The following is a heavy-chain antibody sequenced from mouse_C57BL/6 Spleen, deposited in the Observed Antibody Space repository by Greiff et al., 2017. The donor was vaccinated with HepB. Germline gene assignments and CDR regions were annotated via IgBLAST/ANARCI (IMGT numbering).Heavy chain of an antibody. Sequence: QVQLKQPGAELVMPGASVKLSCKASGYTFTSYWMHWVKQRPGQGLEWIGEIDPSDSYTNYNQKFKGKSTLTVDKSSSTAYMQLSSLTSEDSAVYYCARGDGYPNPFAYWGQGTLVTVSA. CDR2: IDPSDSYT. V-gene: IGHV1-69*01. J-gene: IGHJ3*01. CDR1: GYTFTSYW. D-gene: IGHD2-3*01. CDR3: ARGDGYPNPFAY.